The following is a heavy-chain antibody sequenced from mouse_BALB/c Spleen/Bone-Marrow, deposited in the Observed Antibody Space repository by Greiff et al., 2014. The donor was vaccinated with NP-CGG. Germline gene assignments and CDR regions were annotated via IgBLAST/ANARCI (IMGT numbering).Heavy chain of an antibody. V-gene: IGHV1S81*02. J-gene: IGHJ1*01. D-gene: IGHD1-1*01. CDR2: INPVNGRN. CDR1: GYTFTSCW. CDR3: TRYYSWYFDV. Sequence: VQLQQSGAELVKPGASVKLSCKPSGYTFTSCWIHWVKQRPGQGLEWIGEINPVNGRNDYNEKFKNKATLTVDKSSSTAYMQLSSLTSEDSAVYYCTRYYSWYFDVWGAGTTVTVSS.